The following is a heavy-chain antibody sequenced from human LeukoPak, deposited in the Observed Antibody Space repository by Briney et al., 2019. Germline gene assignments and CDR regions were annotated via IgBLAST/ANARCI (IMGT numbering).Heavy chain of an antibody. J-gene: IGHJ4*02. CDR2: IYYSGST. CDR3: ARDAEIWGSYRLPL. D-gene: IGHD3-16*02. CDR1: GGSNSSGDYY. Sequence: SETLSLTCTVSGGSNSSGDYYWSWLRQPPGKGLEWIGYIYYSGSTYYNPSLKSRVTISVDTSKNQFSLKLSSVTAADTAVYYCARDAEIWGSYRLPLWGQGTLVTVSS. V-gene: IGHV4-30-4*01.